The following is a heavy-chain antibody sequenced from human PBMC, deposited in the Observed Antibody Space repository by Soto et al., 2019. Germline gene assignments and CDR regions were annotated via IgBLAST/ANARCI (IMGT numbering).Heavy chain of an antibody. D-gene: IGHD3-3*01. CDR2: INHSGST. Sequence: AFYGGSFSGYYWSWIRQPPGKGLEWIGEINHSGSTNYNPSLKSRVTISVDTSKNQFSLKLSSVTAADTAVYYCARGVPVLRFLGWLKGGMVVPCPGT. V-gene: IGHV4-34*01. CDR3: ARGVPVLRFLGWLKGGMVV. CDR1: GGSFSGYY. J-gene: IGHJ6*02.